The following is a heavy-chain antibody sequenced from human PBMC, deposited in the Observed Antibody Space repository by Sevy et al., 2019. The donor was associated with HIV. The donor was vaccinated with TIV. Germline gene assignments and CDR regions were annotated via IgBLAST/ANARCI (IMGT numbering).Heavy chain of an antibody. Sequence: SETLSLTCTVSGGSISSYYWSWIRQPAGKGLEWIGRIYTSGSTNYNPSLKSRVTMSVDTSKNQFSLKLSSVTAADTAVYYCARDPPRHCSSTSYYNLEDWFDPWGQGTLVTVSS. V-gene: IGHV4-4*07. J-gene: IGHJ5*02. CDR3: ARDPPRHCSSTSYYNLEDWFDP. CDR2: IYTSGST. D-gene: IGHD2-2*02. CDR1: GGSISSYY.